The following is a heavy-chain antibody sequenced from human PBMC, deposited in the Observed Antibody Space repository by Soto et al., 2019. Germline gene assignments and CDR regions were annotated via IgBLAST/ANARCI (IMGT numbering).Heavy chain of an antibody. CDR2: IYNSGTT. CDR1: GGSISNYY. V-gene: IGHV4-59*08. J-gene: IGHJ4*02. CDR3: ARAPTLYYFDY. Sequence: SETLSLTCTVSGGSISNYYWSWIRQPPGKGLEWIGYIYNSGTTDYNPSLKSLVTISLDTSKNQFSLKLSPGTAADTAIYYCARAPTLYYFDYWGQGTLVTVSS.